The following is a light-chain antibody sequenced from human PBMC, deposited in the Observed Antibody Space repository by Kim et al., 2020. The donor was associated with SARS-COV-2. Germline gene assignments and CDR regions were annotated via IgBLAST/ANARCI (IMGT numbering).Light chain of an antibody. CDR1: HSMISN. J-gene: IGKJ1*01. V-gene: IGKV3-20*01. CDR3: HQYAGAPWT. CDR2: GAS. Sequence: VPTEERHTHSCRATHSMISNVVLTHYKPAHPPRLLIYGASSSATGIPDRFSVSGSGTDFTLTINRLEPEDFALYYCHQYAGAPWTLGQGTKVDIK.